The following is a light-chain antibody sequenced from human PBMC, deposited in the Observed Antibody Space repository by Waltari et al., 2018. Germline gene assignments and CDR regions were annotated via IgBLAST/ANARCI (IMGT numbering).Light chain of an antibody. Sequence: DIVSTQSPGTLSLSPGEIATISCRASQSVSSRYLSWYQQKTGQAPRLLIYGASSRATGIPDRFSGSGSGTDFTLTISRLEPEDSAVYYCQQYGTSPPWTFGQGTKVEIK. CDR3: QQYGTSPPWT. CDR2: GAS. V-gene: IGKV3-20*01. J-gene: IGKJ1*01. CDR1: QSVSSRY.